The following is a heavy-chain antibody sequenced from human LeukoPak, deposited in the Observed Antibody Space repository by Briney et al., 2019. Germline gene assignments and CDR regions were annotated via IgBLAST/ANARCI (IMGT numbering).Heavy chain of an antibody. CDR3: ARAGGAFWSGPSDY. Sequence: GESLKIFCAASGFTFSSYWMSWVRQAPGKGLEWVANIKQDGSEKYYVDSVKGRFTISRDNAKNSLYLQMNSLGAEDTAVYYCARAGGAFWSGPSDYWGQGTLVTVPS. J-gene: IGHJ4*02. CDR2: IKQDGSEK. D-gene: IGHD3-3*01. V-gene: IGHV3-7*01. CDR1: GFTFSSYW.